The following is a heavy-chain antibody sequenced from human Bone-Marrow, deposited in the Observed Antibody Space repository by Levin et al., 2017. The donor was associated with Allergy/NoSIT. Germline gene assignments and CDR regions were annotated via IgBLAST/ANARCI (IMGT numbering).Heavy chain of an antibody. D-gene: IGHD3-16*01. CDR2: IYWNDDK. V-gene: IGHV2-5*01. CDR1: GFSLSTSGVG. CDR3: ARWTLMSRVMLYFDY. Sequence: SGPTLVKPTQTLTLTCTFSGFSLSTSGVGVGWIRQPPGKALEWLALIYWNDDKRYSPSLKSRLTITKDTSKNQVVLTMTNMDPVDTATYYCARWTLMSRVMLYFDYWGQGTLVTVSS. J-gene: IGHJ4*02.